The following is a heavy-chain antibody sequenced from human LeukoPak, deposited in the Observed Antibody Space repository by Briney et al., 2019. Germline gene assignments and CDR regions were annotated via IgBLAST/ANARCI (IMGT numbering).Heavy chain of an antibody. CDR1: GFRSNSG. V-gene: IGHV3-23*01. J-gene: IGHJ4*02. CDR2: ISASGGST. D-gene: IGHD2-2*01. Sequence: QPGRSLRLSCEASGFRSNSGMYWVRQAAGRGLDWVSAISASGGSTYYADSVKGRFTISRDNSKNTLYLQMNSLRAEDTAVYYCAKAPCSSTSCRYYFDYWGQGSQVTVSS. CDR3: AKAPCSSTSCRYYFDY.